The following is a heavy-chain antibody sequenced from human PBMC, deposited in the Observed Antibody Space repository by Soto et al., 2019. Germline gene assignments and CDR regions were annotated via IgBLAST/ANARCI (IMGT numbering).Heavy chain of an antibody. CDR1: GGPLSDYY. V-gene: IGHV4-59*08. CDR2: VYSSGST. D-gene: IGHD3-3*01. Sequence: SETLSLTCSVSGGPLSDYYWSWIRQPPGKGLEWIGYVYSSGSTNYNSSLESRATISVDSYTNQFSLKLSSVTAADTAVYYCARLKRITIYEVVSAEFYMDVWGKGTTVTVSS. CDR3: ARLKRITIYEVVSAEFYMDV. J-gene: IGHJ6*03.